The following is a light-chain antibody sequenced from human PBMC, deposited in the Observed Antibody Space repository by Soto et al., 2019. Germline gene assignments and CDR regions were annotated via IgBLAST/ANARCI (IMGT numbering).Light chain of an antibody. J-gene: IGKJ4*01. V-gene: IGKV1-5*01. CDR1: QSISSW. Sequence: DIQMTQSPSTLSASVGDRVTITCRASQSISSWLAWYKQKQGKAPKLLIYDASSLESGVPSRFSGSESGTEFTLTISSLQPDDFATYYCQQYNSYLLTFGGGTKVEIK. CDR2: DAS. CDR3: QQYNSYLLT.